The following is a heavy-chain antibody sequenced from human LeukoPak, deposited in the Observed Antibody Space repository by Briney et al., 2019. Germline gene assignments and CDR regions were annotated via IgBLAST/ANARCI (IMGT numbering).Heavy chain of an antibody. CDR1: GYTFTSYG. CDR2: VSAYNGNT. V-gene: IGHV1-18*01. D-gene: IGHD1-26*01. CDR3: VRDLGGSYEAGAFDI. Sequence: ASVKVSCKASGYTFTSYGISWVRQAPGQGLEWMGWVSAYNGNTNYAQKLQGRVTMTTDTSTSTAYMELRSLRSDDTAVYYCVRDLGGSYEAGAFDIWGQGTMVTVSS. J-gene: IGHJ3*02.